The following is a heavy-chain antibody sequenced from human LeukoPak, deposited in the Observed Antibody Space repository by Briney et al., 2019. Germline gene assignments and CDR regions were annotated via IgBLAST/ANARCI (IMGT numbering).Heavy chain of an antibody. CDR2: IYTSGST. CDR1: GGSFSGYY. CDR3: ARGVLGHDAFDI. D-gene: IGHD3-16*01. V-gene: IGHV4-59*10. Sequence: PSETLSLTCAVYGGSFSGYYWSWIRQPAGKGLEWIGRIYTSGSTNYNPSLKSRVTMSVDTSKNQFSLKLSSVTAADTAVYYCARGVLGHDAFDIWGQGAMVTVSS. J-gene: IGHJ3*02.